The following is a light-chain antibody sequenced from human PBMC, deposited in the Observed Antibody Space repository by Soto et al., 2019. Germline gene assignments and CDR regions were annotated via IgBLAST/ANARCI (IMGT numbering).Light chain of an antibody. CDR1: HYIGTF. V-gene: IGKV1-39*01. CDR2: AAS. J-gene: IGKJ5*01. CDR3: QKNYSSPSIT. Sequence: DIQMTQSPSSLSASVGDSVTLTCRASHYIGTFLNWYQQRPGKAPKLLIYAASNLQSGVPLRFSGSGSGTEFTLNISSLQPEDFATYYCQKNYSSPSITFGQGTRLEMK.